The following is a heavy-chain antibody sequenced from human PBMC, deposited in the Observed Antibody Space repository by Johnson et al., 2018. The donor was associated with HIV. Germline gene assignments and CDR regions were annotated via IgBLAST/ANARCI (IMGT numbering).Heavy chain of an antibody. V-gene: IGHV3-30*02. CDR2: IGADGSNK. CDR3: ARDRAVAATSGAGAFDI. J-gene: IGHJ3*02. Sequence: QVQLVESGGGVVQPGGSLRLSCVASGFTFSSYVMHWVRQAPGTGLEWVAFIGADGSNKYYGDSVKGRFAIASDNSKNTLYLQMNSLRAEDTAVYYCARDRAVAATSGAGAFDIWGQGTMVTVSS. D-gene: IGHD2-15*01. CDR1: GFTFSSYV.